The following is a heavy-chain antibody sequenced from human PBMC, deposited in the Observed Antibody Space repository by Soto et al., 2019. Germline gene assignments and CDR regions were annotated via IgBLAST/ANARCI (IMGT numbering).Heavy chain of an antibody. CDR1: GGSISSTSHY. Sequence: QLQLQESGPGLVKPSETLSLICTVSGGSISSTSHYWGWIRQSPGKGLEWIGSIYYTGSTFYNPSLSSRITTSRDMSKNQYALKLSSVTAADTAVYYCATEETGPFGGAQVYWGQGTLVTVSS. CDR3: ATEETGPFGGAQVY. V-gene: IGHV4-39*01. D-gene: IGHD3-16*01. CDR2: IYYTGST. J-gene: IGHJ4*02.